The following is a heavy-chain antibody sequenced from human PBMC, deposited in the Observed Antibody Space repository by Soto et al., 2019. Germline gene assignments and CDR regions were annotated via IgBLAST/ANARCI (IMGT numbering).Heavy chain of an antibody. J-gene: IGHJ4*02. CDR2: INHSGSA. V-gene: IGHV4-34*01. CDR1: GESFSGHI. D-gene: IGHD1-26*01. Sequence: QVQLQQSGAGLLKPSETLSLTCAVYGESFSGHIWTWIRQTPGKGLQWIGQINHSGSASYNPSLKSRVTISVHTSNSQFSLELRSVTAADTAVYYCARGLITGSHYSGVLYYVDSWGQGTQVTVAA. CDR3: ARGLITGSHYSGVLYYVDS.